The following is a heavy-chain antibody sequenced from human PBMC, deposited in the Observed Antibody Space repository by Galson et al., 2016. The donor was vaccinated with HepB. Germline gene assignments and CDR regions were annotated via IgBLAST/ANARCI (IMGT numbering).Heavy chain of an antibody. CDR1: GFTFSDYN. Sequence: SLRLSCAVSGFTFSDYNMNWVRQAPGKGLEWISYINPSSSAIYYADSVRGRFTVSRDNAKNSQHLQMNSLRGEDSAVYFCARGAPSKYDNRGFFPYYLDSWGPGTLVAVAS. V-gene: IGHV3-48*01. CDR2: INPSSSAI. D-gene: IGHD1-14*01. CDR3: ARGAPSKYDNRGFFPYYLDS. J-gene: IGHJ4*02.